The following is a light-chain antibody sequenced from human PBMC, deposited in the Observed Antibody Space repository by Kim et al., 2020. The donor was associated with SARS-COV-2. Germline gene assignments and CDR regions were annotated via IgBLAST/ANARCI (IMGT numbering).Light chain of an antibody. CDR1: PSNIGSNA. V-gene: IGLV1-44*01. CDR2: SHN. J-gene: IGLJ2*01. Sequence: QSVLTQPTSASETPGQRVTIFCSGGPSNIGSNAVSWYQQVPGTAPKLVIYSHNQRPSGVPDRFSGSKSGTSAYLAISGLQPEDEADYFCAASDDRLNGPIFGGGTQLTVL. CDR3: AASDDRLNGPI.